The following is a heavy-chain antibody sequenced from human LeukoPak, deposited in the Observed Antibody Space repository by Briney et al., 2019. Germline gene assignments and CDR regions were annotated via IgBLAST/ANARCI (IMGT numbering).Heavy chain of an antibody. D-gene: IGHD2-2*01. V-gene: IGHV3-74*01. CDR2: IEGDGSRT. J-gene: IGHJ3*02. CDR1: GFTLGDFW. CDR3: TRDFRYVAFDI. Sequence: PGGSLRLSCAASGFTLGDFWVFWVRQAPGKGLEWVSRIEGDGSRTNTADSVKGRFTISRDNAKNTVYLQMNSLRVEDTAVYYCTRDFRYVAFDIWGQGTMATVSS.